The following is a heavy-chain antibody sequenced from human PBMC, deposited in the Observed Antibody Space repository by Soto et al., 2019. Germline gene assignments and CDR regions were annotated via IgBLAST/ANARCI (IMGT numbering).Heavy chain of an antibody. D-gene: IGHD6-13*01. V-gene: IGHV4-39*01. J-gene: IGHJ4*02. CDR1: GGSISSSSYY. CDR2: IYYSGST. CDR3: ARHVSRNAYSSSWHSDY. Sequence: PSETLSLTCTVSGGSISSSSYYWGWIRQPPGKGLEWIGSIYYSGSTYYNPSLKSRVTISVDTSKNQFSLKLSSVTAADTAVYYCARHVSRNAYSSSWHSDYWGQGTLVTVSS.